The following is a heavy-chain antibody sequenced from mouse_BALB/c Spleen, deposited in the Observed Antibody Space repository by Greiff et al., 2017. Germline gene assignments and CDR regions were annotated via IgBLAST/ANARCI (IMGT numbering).Heavy chain of an antibody. J-gene: IGHJ3*01. D-gene: IGHD2-10*02. CDR3: AREYGNYRFAY. CDR2: INPYNDGT. Sequence: VQLKQSGPELVKPGASVKMSCKASGYTFTSYVIHWVKQKPGQGLEWIGYINPYNDGTKYNEKFKGKATLTSDKSSSTAYMELSSLTSEDSAVYYCAREYGNYRFAYWGQGTLVTVSA. CDR1: GYTFTSYV. V-gene: IGHV1-14*01.